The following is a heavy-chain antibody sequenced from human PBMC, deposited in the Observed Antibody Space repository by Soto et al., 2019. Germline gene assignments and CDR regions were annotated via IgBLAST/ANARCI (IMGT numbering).Heavy chain of an antibody. CDR2: IKSKTDGGTT. V-gene: IGHV3-15*01. D-gene: IGHD6-19*01. CDR1: GFTFSNAW. CDR3: TAEAVAAPYYFDY. J-gene: IGHJ4*02. Sequence: ESGGGLVKPGGSLRLSCAASGFTFSNAWMSWVRQAPGKGLEWVGRIKSKTDGGTTDYAAPVKGRFTISRDDSKNTLYLQMNSLKTEDTAVYYCTAEAVAAPYYFDYWGQGTLVTVSS.